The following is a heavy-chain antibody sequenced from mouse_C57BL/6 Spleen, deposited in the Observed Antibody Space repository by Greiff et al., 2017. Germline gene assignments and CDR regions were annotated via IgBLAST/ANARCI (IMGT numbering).Heavy chain of an antibody. CDR2: INPNNGGT. CDR3: ARSDYFDY. CDR1: GYTFTDYY. J-gene: IGHJ2*01. V-gene: IGHV1-26*01. Sequence: EVQLQQSGPELVKPGASVKISCKASGYTFTDYYMNWVKQSHGKSLEWIGDINPNNGGTSYNQKFKGKATLTVDKSSSTAYMELRSLTSEDSAVXYCARSDYFDYWGQGTTLTVSS.